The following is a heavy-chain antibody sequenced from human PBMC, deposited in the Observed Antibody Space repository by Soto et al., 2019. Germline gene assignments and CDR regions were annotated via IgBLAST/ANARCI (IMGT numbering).Heavy chain of an antibody. J-gene: IGHJ4*02. V-gene: IGHV3-72*01. CDR1: GFSFSDYY. Sequence: EVQLVESGGGLVQPGGSLRLSCAASGFSFSDYYINWVRQAPGKGLEWVGRTRNKASSYTTEYAAFVKVRFTISRDDSKNLIYLQMNSLKTEETAVYFCAREGSSSGPDYEYWGQGTLVTVSS. CDR3: AREGSSSGPDYEY. D-gene: IGHD3-22*01. CDR2: TRNKASSYTT.